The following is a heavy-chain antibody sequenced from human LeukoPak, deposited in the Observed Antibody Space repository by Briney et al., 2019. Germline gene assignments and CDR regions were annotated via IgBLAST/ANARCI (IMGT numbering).Heavy chain of an antibody. Sequence: PSETLSLTCAVYGGSFSGYYWSWIRQPPGKGLEWIGEINHSGSTNYNPSLKSRVTMSVDTSKNQFSLKLSSVTAADTAVYYCARSAEDLYYDFWSGYPPYNWFDPWGQGTLVTVSS. CDR2: INHSGST. D-gene: IGHD3-3*01. CDR1: GGSFSGYY. J-gene: IGHJ5*02. V-gene: IGHV4-34*01. CDR3: ARSAEDLYYDFWSGYPPYNWFDP.